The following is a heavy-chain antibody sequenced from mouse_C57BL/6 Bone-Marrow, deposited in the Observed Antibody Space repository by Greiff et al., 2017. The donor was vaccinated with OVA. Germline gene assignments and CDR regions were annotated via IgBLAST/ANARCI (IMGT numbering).Heavy chain of an antibody. CDR3: ARHEDQDGYYGGVFAY. J-gene: IGHJ3*01. CDR1: GYTFTEYT. V-gene: IGHV1-62-2*01. D-gene: IGHD2-3*01. CDR2: FYPGSGSI. Sequence: VQGVESGAELVKPGASVKLSCKASGYTFTEYTIHWVKQRSGQGLEWIGWFYPGSGSIKYNEKFKDKATLTADKSSSTVYMELSRLTYEDSAVYFCARHEDQDGYYGGVFAYWGQGTLVTVSA.